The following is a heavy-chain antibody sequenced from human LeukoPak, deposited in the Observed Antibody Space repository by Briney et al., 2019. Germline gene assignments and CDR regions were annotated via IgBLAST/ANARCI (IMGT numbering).Heavy chain of an antibody. CDR2: ISYDGTNK. D-gene: IGHD3-16*01. V-gene: IGHV3-30*18. CDR3: AKDQMIRWGSPIDDY. Sequence: GRSLRLSCAASGFTFSRYGIHWVRQAPGKGLEWVAVISYDGTNKFYADSVKGRFTLSRDGSKNTLYLEMNSLSADDTAVYYCAKDQMIRWGSPIDDYWGQGTLVTVSS. J-gene: IGHJ4*02. CDR1: GFTFSRYG.